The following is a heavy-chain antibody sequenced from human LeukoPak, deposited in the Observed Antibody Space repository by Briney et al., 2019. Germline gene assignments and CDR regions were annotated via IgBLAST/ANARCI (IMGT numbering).Heavy chain of an antibody. V-gene: IGHV4-61*02. D-gene: IGHD5-18*01. J-gene: IGHJ6*03. CDR2: ICTSGST. CDR3: ARGGSSYDRAFYYMGV. Sequence: SQTLSLACTVSGGSISSGTYYWSWIRQPAGKGLEWIGRICTSGSTNYNPSLKSRVTISVDTSKNQFSLKLSSVTAADTAVYYCARGGSSYDRAFYYMGVWGKGTTVTVSS. CDR1: GGSISSGTYY.